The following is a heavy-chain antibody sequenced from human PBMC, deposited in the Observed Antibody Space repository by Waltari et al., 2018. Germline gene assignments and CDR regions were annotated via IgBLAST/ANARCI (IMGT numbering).Heavy chain of an antibody. CDR1: GGSTTGYN. CDR3: ARFIRVSGDYYMDV. D-gene: IGHD6-6*01. V-gene: IGHV4-4*07. Sequence: QVQLQESGPGLVKPSETLSLTCTAPGGSTTGYNGSCTRQTAGRGQEWIGHVYNSENTKYNPSLKTRDTMSVDTSKNQFSLRLTSVTAADTAVYYCARFIRVSGDYYMDVWGKGTTVTIS. J-gene: IGHJ6*03. CDR2: VYNSENT.